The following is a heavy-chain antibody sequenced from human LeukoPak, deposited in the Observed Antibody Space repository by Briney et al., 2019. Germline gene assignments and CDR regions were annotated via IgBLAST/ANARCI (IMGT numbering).Heavy chain of an antibody. J-gene: IGHJ4*01. Sequence: TGGSLRLSCAASGFTFSTYVMSWVRQAPGKGLEWVSTLSGSGITTYYADSVKGRFTISRDNSKNTLYLQMNSLRAEDTAVYYCAKGIYSSGWSYFDYWGHGTLVTVSS. V-gene: IGHV3-23*01. CDR1: GFTFSTYV. CDR3: AKGIYSSGWSYFDY. D-gene: IGHD6-19*01. CDR2: LSGSGITT.